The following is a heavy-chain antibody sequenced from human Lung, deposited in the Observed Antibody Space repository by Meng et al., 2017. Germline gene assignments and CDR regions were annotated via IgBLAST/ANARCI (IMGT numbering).Heavy chain of an antibody. J-gene: IGHJ4*02. CDR2: INPKSGDT. CDR3: ARDEDISAAGKLFGDY. Sequence: QVERVQSGAEVKNTGASVHGSCKASRYPFPDYWLHWVRRAPGQGLEWMGRINPKSGDTHYAQRFQGRVTMTGDTSISTAYMELSGLRSDDTAMYYCARDEDISAAGKLFGDYWGQGTLVTVSS. D-gene: IGHD6-13*01. CDR1: RYPFPDYW. V-gene: IGHV1-2*06.